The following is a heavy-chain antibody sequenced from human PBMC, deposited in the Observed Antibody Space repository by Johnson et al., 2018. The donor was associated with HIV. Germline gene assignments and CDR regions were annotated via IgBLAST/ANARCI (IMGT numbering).Heavy chain of an antibody. V-gene: IGHV3-23*04. CDR2: ISGSGGST. J-gene: IGHJ3*02. CDR3: ARDYAGDSSGYYFGAFDI. CDR1: GITFSDAW. Sequence: VLLVESGGGLVKPGGSLRLSCAASGITFSDAWMSWVRQAPGKGLEWVSAISGSGGSTYYADSVKGRFTISRDNSKNTLYLQMNSLSAEDTAVYYCARDYAGDSSGYYFGAFDIWGQGTMVTVSS. D-gene: IGHD3-22*01.